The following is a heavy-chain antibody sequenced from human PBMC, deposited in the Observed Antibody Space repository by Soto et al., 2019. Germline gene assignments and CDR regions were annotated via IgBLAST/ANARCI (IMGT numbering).Heavy chain of an antibody. CDR3: AKDRGSSSWYPGYYFDY. V-gene: IGHV3-23*01. D-gene: IGHD6-13*01. Sequence: QPGGSLRLSCAASGFTFSSYAMSWVRQAPGKGLEWVSAISGSGGSTYYADSVKGRFTISRDNSKNTLYLQMNSLRAEDTAVYYCAKDRGSSSWYPGYYFDYWGQGTLVTVSS. J-gene: IGHJ4*02. CDR1: GFTFSSYA. CDR2: ISGSGGST.